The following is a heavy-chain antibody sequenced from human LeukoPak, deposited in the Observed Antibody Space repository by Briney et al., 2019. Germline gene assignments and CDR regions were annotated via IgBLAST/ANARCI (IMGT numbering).Heavy chain of an antibody. CDR2: TSGSGGNT. Sequence: GGSLRLSCAASGFTLRSYDMSWVRQAPGKGLEWVAATSGSGGNTYYADSVKGRFTISRDNSKNTLYLQMNSLRAEDTAVYYCAREYSGYDFDYWGQGTLVTVSS. J-gene: IGHJ4*02. CDR1: GFTLRSYD. V-gene: IGHV3-23*01. CDR3: AREYSGYDFDY. D-gene: IGHD5-12*01.